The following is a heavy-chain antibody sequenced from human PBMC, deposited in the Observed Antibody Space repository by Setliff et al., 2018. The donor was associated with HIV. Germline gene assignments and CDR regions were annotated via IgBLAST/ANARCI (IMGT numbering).Heavy chain of an antibody. CDR2: VNSDGSSK. V-gene: IGHV3-74*03. Sequence: LRLSCAASGFTFDRYWMHWVRQAPGKGLVWVSRVNSDGSSKTYADSVKGRFTISRDNAKNTLYLQMNSLRVEDTGVYYCHSGYDTEEQSYFDYWGQGTLVTVSS. J-gene: IGHJ4*02. D-gene: IGHD5-12*01. CDR3: HSGYDTEEQSYFDY. CDR1: GFTFDRYW.